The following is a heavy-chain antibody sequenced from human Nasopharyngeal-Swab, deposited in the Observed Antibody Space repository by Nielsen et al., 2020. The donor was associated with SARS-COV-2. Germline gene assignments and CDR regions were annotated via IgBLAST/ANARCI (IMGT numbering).Heavy chain of an antibody. D-gene: IGHD6-13*01. CDR3: ASSNSAAAGFDY. CDR2: ISSSSYT. J-gene: IGHJ4*02. Sequence: AAGKGLEWVSYISSSSYTNYADSVKGRFTISRDNAKNSLYLQMNSLRAEDTAVYYCASSNSAAAGFDYWGQGTLVTVSS. V-gene: IGHV3-11*03.